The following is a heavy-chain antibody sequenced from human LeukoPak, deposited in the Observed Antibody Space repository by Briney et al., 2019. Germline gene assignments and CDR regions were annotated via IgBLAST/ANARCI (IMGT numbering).Heavy chain of an antibody. V-gene: IGHV4-4*07. CDR1: GGSISSYY. CDR3: ARENSGSYREFDY. D-gene: IGHD1-26*01. Sequence: KPSETLSLTCTVSGGSISSYYWTWIRQPAGKGLEWIGRIYPSGSTNYNPSLKSRVTMSVDTSRNQFSLKLSSVTAADTAVYYCARENSGSYREFDYWGQGTLVTVSS. J-gene: IGHJ4*02. CDR2: IYPSGST.